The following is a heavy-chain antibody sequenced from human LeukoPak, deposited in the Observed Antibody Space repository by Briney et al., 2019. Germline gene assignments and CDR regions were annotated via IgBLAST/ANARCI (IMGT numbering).Heavy chain of an antibody. Sequence: PGGSLRLSCAASGFTFSSYEMNWVRQAPGKGLEWVSYISHSDSTTFYADSVKGRFTISRDNAKNSLYLQMNSLRAEDTAVYYCARIYSDSTGYAFDYWGQGTLVTVSS. CDR2: ISHSDSTT. CDR3: ARIYSDSTGYAFDY. CDR1: GFTFSSYE. V-gene: IGHV3-48*03. J-gene: IGHJ4*02. D-gene: IGHD3-22*01.